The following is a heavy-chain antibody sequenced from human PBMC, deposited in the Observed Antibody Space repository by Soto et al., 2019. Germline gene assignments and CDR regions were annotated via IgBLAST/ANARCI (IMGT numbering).Heavy chain of an antibody. CDR2: IKQDGSEK. Sequence: GSLRLSCAASGFTFSSYWMSWVRQAPGKGLEWVANIKQDGSEKYYVDSVKGRFTISRDNAKNSLYLQMNGLRAEDTAVYYCARLRFLEWSPCYFDYWGQGTLVTVSS. V-gene: IGHV3-7*05. J-gene: IGHJ4*02. CDR1: GFTFSSYW. D-gene: IGHD3-3*01. CDR3: ARLRFLEWSPCYFDY.